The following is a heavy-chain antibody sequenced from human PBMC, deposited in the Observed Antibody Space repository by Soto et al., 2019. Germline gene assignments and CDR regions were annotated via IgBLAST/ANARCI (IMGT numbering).Heavy chain of an antibody. D-gene: IGHD3-22*01. CDR3: ARDARRYYDSSADAFDI. V-gene: IGHV3-21*01. J-gene: IGHJ3*02. Sequence: GESLKISCAASGFTFSSYSMNWVRQAPGKGLEWVSSISSSSSYIYYADSVKGRFTISRDNAKNSLYLQMNSLRAEDTAVYYCARDARRYYDSSADAFDIWGQGTMVTVSS. CDR2: ISSSSSYI. CDR1: GFTFSSYS.